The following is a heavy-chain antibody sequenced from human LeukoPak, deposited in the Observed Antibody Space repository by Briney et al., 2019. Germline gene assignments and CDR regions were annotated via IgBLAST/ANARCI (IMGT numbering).Heavy chain of an antibody. CDR1: GGTFSSCA. CDR2: IIPIFGTA. Sequence: SVKVSCKASGGTFSSCAISWVRQAPGQGLEWMGGIIPIFGTANYAQKFQGRVTITADKSTSTVYMEVSSLRSEDTAVYYCAREEHLERQPSYGMDVWGKGATVTVSS. J-gene: IGHJ6*04. CDR3: AREEHLERQPSYGMDV. D-gene: IGHD1-1*01. V-gene: IGHV1-69*06.